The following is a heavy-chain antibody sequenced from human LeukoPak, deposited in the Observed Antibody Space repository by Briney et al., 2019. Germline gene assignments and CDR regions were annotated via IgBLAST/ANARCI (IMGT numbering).Heavy chain of an antibody. CDR2: INSDGSST. Sequence: GGSPRLSCAASGFTFSSYWMHWVRQVPGKGLVWVSRINSDGSSTSYADSVKGRFTISRDNAKNTLYLQMNSLRAEDTAVYYCARGGRGSDWFDPWGQGTLVTVSS. D-gene: IGHD3-10*01. J-gene: IGHJ5*02. CDR3: ARGGRGSDWFDP. CDR1: GFTFSSYW. V-gene: IGHV3-74*01.